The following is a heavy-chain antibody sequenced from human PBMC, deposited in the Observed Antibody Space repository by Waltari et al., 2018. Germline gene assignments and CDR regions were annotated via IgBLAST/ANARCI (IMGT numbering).Heavy chain of an antibody. Sequence: QLQLQESGPGLVKPSETLSLTCTVSGGSISSSSYYWGWIRQPPGKGLEWIGSFCYGGSTYYNPSLKSRVTISVDTSKNQFSLKLSSVTAADTAVYYCARGGIDIVVVPAAMEPIDYWGQGTLVTVSS. J-gene: IGHJ4*02. CDR3: ARGGIDIVVVPAAMEPIDY. CDR2: FCYGGST. V-gene: IGHV4-39*01. CDR1: GGSISSSSYY. D-gene: IGHD2-2*01.